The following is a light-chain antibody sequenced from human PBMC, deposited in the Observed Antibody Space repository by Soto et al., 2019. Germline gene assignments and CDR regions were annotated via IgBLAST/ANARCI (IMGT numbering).Light chain of an antibody. Sequence: ETVMTQSPATLSVSPGERATLSCRAGQGVTTNFAWYQQKSGQSPRLLIYDVSIRVTGVPARFSGTGSETDFTLTISGLQSEDSAVYFCQQYNNWPFSFGQGTRLEIK. V-gene: IGKV3-15*01. CDR1: QGVTTN. J-gene: IGKJ5*01. CDR3: QQYNNWPFS. CDR2: DVS.